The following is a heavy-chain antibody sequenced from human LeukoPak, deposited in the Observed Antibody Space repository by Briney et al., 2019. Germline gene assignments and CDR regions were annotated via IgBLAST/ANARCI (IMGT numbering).Heavy chain of an antibody. V-gene: IGHV3-74*01. J-gene: IGHJ5*02. CDR3: AKVPRQHDNWFDP. CDR2: MNTDGTNT. Sequence: PGGSLRLSCAASGFTFSIHWMHWVRQAPGKGLVWVSRMNTDGTNTAYADSVKGRFTISRDDAKNSLYLQMNSLRAEDTAIYYCAKVPRQHDNWFDPWGQGTLVTVSS. D-gene: IGHD3-9*01. CDR1: GFTFSIHW.